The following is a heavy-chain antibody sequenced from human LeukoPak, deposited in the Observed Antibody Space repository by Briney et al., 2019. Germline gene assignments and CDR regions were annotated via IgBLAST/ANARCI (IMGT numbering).Heavy chain of an antibody. V-gene: IGHV3-7*01. Sequence: PGGSLRLSCVASGFTFSDYWMNWVRQAPGKGLEWVANIDQDGSSKYYLDSVKGRFTISRDNAKNSLYLQINNLRAEDTAVYLCARGDWAPFDHWGQGSLLTVSS. J-gene: IGHJ4*02. CDR3: ARGDWAPFDH. CDR2: IDQDGSSK. CDR1: GFTFSDYW. D-gene: IGHD2-21*02.